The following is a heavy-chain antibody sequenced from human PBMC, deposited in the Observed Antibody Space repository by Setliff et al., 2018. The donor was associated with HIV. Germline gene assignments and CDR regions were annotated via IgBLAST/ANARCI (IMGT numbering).Heavy chain of an antibody. CDR3: ARRLSGPQGWLLSNWFDP. Sequence: SETLSLTCTVSGGSISSSSYYWGWIRQPPGKGLEWIGHIYYSGSTYYNPSLKSRVTISVDTSKNQFSLKLSSVTAAATAMYYCARRLSGPQGWLLSNWFDPWGQGTLVTVSS. V-gene: IGHV4-39*01. CDR2: IYYSGST. D-gene: IGHD3-3*01. J-gene: IGHJ5*02. CDR1: GGSISSSSYY.